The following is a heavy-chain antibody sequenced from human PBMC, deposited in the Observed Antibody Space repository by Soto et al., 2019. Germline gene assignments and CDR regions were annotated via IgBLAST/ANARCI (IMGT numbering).Heavy chain of an antibody. J-gene: IGHJ6*02. Sequence: PGGSLRLSCAACGFTFRISGMGWVRQAPGKGLEWVANIKQDGGERNYLDSVKGRFTISRDNAENSLFLQMNSLRAEDTAVYYCARDFPFYYGMDVWGQGTTVTVYS. CDR3: ARDFPFYYGMDV. CDR1: GFTFRISG. CDR2: IKQDGGER. V-gene: IGHV3-7*01. D-gene: IGHD3-16*01.